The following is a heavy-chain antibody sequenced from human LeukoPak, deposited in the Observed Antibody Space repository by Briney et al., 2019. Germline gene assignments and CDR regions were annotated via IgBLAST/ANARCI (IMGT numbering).Heavy chain of an antibody. CDR2: ISSSGSTI. Sequence: GGSLRLSCAASGFTFSDYYMSWIRQAPGEGLEWVSYISSSGSTIYYADSVKGRFTISRDNAKNSLYLQMNSLRAEDTAVYYCARDLRRWLHLDYWGQGTLATVSS. V-gene: IGHV3-11*01. CDR1: GFTFSDYY. J-gene: IGHJ4*02. CDR3: ARDLRRWLHLDY. D-gene: IGHD5-24*01.